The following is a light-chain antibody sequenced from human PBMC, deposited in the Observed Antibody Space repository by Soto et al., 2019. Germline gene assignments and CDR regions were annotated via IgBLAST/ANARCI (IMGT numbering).Light chain of an antibody. Sequence: DIQMSQSPSSLSASVGDSVTITCRASETIIDYLNWYQQQPGEAPKLLIFSASSLQSGVPSRFRGSGSGTHFTRTISSLQPEDFATYFCQQSFSAPRTFGQGTKLQAK. J-gene: IGKJ2*01. V-gene: IGKV1-39*01. CDR3: QQSFSAPRT. CDR2: SAS. CDR1: ETIIDY.